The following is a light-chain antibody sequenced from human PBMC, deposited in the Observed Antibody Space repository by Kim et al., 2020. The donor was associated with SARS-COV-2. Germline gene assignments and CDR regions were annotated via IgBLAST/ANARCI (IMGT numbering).Light chain of an antibody. V-gene: IGLV3-21*03. Sequence: PGKTARITCGGKNIGSKSVHWYQQKPGQAPVLVVYDDSDRPSGIPERFSGSNSGNTATLTISRVEAGDEADSYCQVWDSSSDHPGVFGGGTQLTVL. CDR3: QVWDSSSDHPGV. J-gene: IGLJ2*01. CDR1: NIGSKS. CDR2: DDS.